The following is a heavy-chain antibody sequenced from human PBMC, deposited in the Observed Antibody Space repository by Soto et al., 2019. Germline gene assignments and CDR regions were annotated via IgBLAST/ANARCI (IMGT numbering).Heavy chain of an antibody. D-gene: IGHD4-17*01. CDR1: GGSFSGYY. CDR2: INHSGST. CDR3: ARGRRTTVTIDY. Sequence: SETLSLTCAVYGGSFSGYYWTWIRQPPGTGLEWIGEINHSGSTNYNPSLKSRVNISVDTSKNQFSLKLSSVTAADTAVYYCARGRRTTVTIDYWGQGTLVTVSS. J-gene: IGHJ4*02. V-gene: IGHV4-34*01.